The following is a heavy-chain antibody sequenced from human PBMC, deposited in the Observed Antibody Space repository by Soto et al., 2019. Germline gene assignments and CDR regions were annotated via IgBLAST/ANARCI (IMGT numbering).Heavy chain of an antibody. Sequence: PSETLSLTCTVSGGSISSSSYYWGWIRQPPGKGLEWIGSIYYSGSTYYNPSLKSRVTISVDTSKNQFSLKLSSVTAADTAVYYCARLRYFDWLLSYFDYWGQGTLVTVSS. V-gene: IGHV4-39*01. CDR3: ARLRYFDWLLSYFDY. J-gene: IGHJ4*02. CDR2: IYYSGST. CDR1: GGSISSSSYY. D-gene: IGHD3-9*01.